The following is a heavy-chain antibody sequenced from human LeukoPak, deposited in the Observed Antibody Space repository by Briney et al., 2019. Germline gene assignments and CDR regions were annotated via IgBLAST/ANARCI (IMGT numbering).Heavy chain of an antibody. D-gene: IGHD4-17*01. CDR1: GFTFSSYG. V-gene: IGHV3-33*05. CDR3: AKPPVTVTRLLSYFDY. CDR2: ISYDGSNK. J-gene: IGHJ4*02. Sequence: GGSLRLSCAASGFTFSSYGMHWVRQAPGKGLEWVAVISYDGSNKYYADSVKGRFTISRDNSKNTLYLQMNSLRAEDTAVYYCAKPPVTVTRLLSYFDYWGQGTLVTVSS.